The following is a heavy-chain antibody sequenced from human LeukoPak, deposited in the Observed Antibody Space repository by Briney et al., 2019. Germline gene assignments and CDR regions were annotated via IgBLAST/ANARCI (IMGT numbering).Heavy chain of an antibody. V-gene: IGHV3-30*02. Sequence: GGSLRLSCAASGFTFSSYGVHWVRQAPGKGLEWVAFIRYDGSNKYYADSVKGRFTISRDNSKNTLYLQMNSLRAEDTAVYYCAKDGGYSYGYLGYWGQGTLVTVSS. CDR3: AKDGGYSYGYLGY. CDR2: IRYDGSNK. CDR1: GFTFSSYG. J-gene: IGHJ4*02. D-gene: IGHD5-18*01.